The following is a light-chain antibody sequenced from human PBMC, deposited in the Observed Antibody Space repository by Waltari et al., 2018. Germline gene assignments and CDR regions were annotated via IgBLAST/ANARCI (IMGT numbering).Light chain of an antibody. Sequence: YQQHPGKAPQLMIDDVNKRPSGVSHRFSASKSGNTASLTIFGLQAEDEADYYCISYTSTTTYVVVGGGTKLTVL. CDR2: DVN. CDR3: ISYTSTTTYVV. V-gene: IGLV2-14*03. J-gene: IGLJ2*01.